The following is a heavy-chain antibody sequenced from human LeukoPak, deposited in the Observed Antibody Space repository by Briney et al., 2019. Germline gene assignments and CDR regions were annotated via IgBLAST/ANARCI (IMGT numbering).Heavy chain of an antibody. Sequence: ASVKVSCKVSGYTFTDYYMHWVQQVPGKGLEWMGLVDPEDGETIYAEKFQGRVTITADTSTDTAYMELSSLRSEDTAVYYCATDILTGSNWFDPWGQGTLVTVSS. CDR1: GYTFTDYY. V-gene: IGHV1-69-2*01. D-gene: IGHD3-9*01. CDR2: VDPEDGET. CDR3: ATDILTGSNWFDP. J-gene: IGHJ5*02.